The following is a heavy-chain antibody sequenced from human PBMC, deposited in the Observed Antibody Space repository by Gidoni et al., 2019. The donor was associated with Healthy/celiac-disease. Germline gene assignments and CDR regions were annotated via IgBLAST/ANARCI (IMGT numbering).Heavy chain of an antibody. J-gene: IGHJ6*02. D-gene: IGHD2-15*01. V-gene: IGHV3-15*01. CDR3: TTDPLLHYYYYGMDV. CDR2: IKSKTDGGTT. CDR1: GFTFSNAW. Sequence: EVQLVESGGGLVKPGGSLRLSCAASGFTFSNAWMSWVRQAPGKGLEWVGRIKSKTDGGTTDYAAPVKGRFTISRDDSKNTLYLQMNSLKTEDTAVYYCTTDPLLHYYYYGMDVWGQGTTVTVSS.